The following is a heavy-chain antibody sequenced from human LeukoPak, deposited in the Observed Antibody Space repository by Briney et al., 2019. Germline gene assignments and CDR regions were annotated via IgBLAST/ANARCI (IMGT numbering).Heavy chain of an antibody. D-gene: IGHD3-16*02. V-gene: IGHV4-34*01. CDR2: INHSGST. J-gene: IGHJ4*02. Sequence: PSETLSLTCAVYGGSFSGYYWSWIRQPPGKGLEWIGEINHSGSTNYNPSLKSRVTISVDTSKNQFSLKLSSVTAADTAVYYCARGGRIDYDYVWGSYRFVYWGQGTLVTVSS. CDR1: GGSFSGYY. CDR3: ARGGRIDYDYVWGSYRFVY.